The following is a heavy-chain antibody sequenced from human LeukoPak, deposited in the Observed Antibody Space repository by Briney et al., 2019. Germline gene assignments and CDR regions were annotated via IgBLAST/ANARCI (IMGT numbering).Heavy chain of an antibody. CDR1: GYTFTSYG. D-gene: IGHD2-2*01. V-gene: IGHV1-18*01. CDR2: ISAYNGNT. Sequence: ASVTVSFKASGYTFTSYGISWVRQAPGQGLEGMGWISAYNGNTNYAQKLQGRVTMTTDTSTSTAYMELRSLRSDDTAVYYCARLVVPAAKNDAFDIWGQGTMVTVSS. CDR3: ARLVVPAAKNDAFDI. J-gene: IGHJ3*02.